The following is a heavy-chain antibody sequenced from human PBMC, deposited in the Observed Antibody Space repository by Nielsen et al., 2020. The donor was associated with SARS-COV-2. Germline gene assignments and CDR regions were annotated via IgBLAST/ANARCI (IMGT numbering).Heavy chain of an antibody. J-gene: IGHJ4*02. Sequence: GESLKIFCAASGFTFSSYGMHWVRQAPGKGLEWVAVIWYDGSNKYYADSVKGRFTISRDNSKNTLYLQMNSLRAEDTAVYYCARDPFMYYDILTGYYTPTYYFDYWGQGTLVTVSS. CDR1: GFTFSSYG. V-gene: IGHV3-33*08. D-gene: IGHD3-9*01. CDR2: IWYDGSNK. CDR3: ARDPFMYYDILTGYYTPTYYFDY.